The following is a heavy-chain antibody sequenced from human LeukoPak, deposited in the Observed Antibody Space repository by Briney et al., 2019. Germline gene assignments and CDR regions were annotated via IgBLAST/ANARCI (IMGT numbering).Heavy chain of an antibody. D-gene: IGHD2-2*01. J-gene: IGHJ4*02. CDR1: GGSISSSSYY. CDR2: TYYSGST. CDR3: ARTVPATATGFDY. V-gene: IGHV4-39*01. Sequence: SATLSNTCTVTGGSISSSSYYWGWIRQPPGKGLEWTGSTYYSGSTYYNPSLKSRVTISVDTSKNQFSLKLSSVTAADTAVYYCARTVPATATGFDYWGQGTLVTVSS.